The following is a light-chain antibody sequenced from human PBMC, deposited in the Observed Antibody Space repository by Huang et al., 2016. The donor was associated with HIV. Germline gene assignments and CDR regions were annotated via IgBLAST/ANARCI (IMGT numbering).Light chain of an antibody. J-gene: IGKJ1*01. Sequence: DIQMTQSPSSLSASIGDKVTITCRAGLGIINSLAWYHQQPGKAPKLLLYGAANLEGGVPSRFSGSGSGTDYTLTIRNPQPEDFATYYCQQYYSSPWTFGQGTRVEIK. CDR3: QQYYSSPWT. V-gene: IGKV1-NL1*01. CDR1: LGIINS. CDR2: GAA.